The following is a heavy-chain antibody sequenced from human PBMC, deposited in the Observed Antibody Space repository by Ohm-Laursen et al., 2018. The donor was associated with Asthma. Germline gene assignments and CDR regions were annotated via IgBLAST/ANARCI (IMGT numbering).Heavy chain of an antibody. D-gene: IGHD3-16*01. CDR3: ATNLPYEAENY. J-gene: IGHJ4*02. Sequence: SLRLSCTASGLPFSNFWMSWVRQAPGKGLEWVANIYPDGGEKYYVDSVDGRFTISRDNAKNSLYLQMNSLRAADTAVYYCATNLPYEAENYWGQGTLVTVSS. CDR2: IYPDGGEK. CDR1: GLPFSNFW. V-gene: IGHV3-7*05.